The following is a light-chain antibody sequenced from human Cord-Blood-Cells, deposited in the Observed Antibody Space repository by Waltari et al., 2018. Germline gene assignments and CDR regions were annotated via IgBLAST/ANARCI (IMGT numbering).Light chain of an antibody. J-gene: IGKJ2*01. CDR3: QQYNSYSQYT. CDR2: DAS. V-gene: IGKV1-5*01. Sequence: DIQMTQSPSTLSASVGDRVTITCRASQSISSWLAWYQQKPGKAPKLLIYDASSLASGVPSRFSGSGSGTEFTLTISSLQPDDFATEYCQQYNSYSQYTFGQGTKLEIK. CDR1: QSISSW.